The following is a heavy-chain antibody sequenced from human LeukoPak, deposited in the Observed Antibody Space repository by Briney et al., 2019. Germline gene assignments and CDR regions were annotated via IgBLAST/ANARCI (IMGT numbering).Heavy chain of an antibody. V-gene: IGHV3-7*05. CDR3: ARDRPYGDYWAR. Sequence: GGSLRLSCAASGFSFSTYYMSWVRQAPGKGLEWVATIKEDGSEKYYVVSVKGRFTISRDNAKNSLYLQMNSLRAEDTAVYYCARDRPYGDYWARWGQGTLVTVSS. D-gene: IGHD4-17*01. CDR1: GFSFSTYY. CDR2: IKEDGSEK. J-gene: IGHJ4*02.